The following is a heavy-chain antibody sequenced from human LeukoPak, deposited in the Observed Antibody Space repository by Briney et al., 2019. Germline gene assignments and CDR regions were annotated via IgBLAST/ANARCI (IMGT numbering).Heavy chain of an antibody. V-gene: IGHV4-34*01. Sequence: SETLSLTCAVYGGSFSGYYWSWIRQPPGKGLEWIGEINHSGSTNYNPSLKSRVTISVDTSKNQFSLKLSSVTAADTAVYYCARRITMVRGVTGNWFDPWGQGTLVTVSS. CDR1: GGSFSGYY. CDR3: ARRITMVRGVTGNWFDP. CDR2: INHSGST. J-gene: IGHJ5*02. D-gene: IGHD3-10*01.